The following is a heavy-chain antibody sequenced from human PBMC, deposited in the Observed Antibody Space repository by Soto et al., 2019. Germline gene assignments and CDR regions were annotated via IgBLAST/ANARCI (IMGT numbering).Heavy chain of an antibody. CDR2: IWYDGSEK. CDR3: ARDLGWPAARFDP. Sequence: QVQLVESGGGEVQPGRSLRLSCAASGFTFRNHGMHWVRLAPGKGLEWVAVIWYDGSEKYYADSVKGRFTISRDNSKNTLYLQMNSRRGEDTAVYYCARDLGWPAARFDPWGQGTLVTVSS. CDR1: GFTFRNHG. V-gene: IGHV3-33*01. D-gene: IGHD2-2*01. J-gene: IGHJ5*02.